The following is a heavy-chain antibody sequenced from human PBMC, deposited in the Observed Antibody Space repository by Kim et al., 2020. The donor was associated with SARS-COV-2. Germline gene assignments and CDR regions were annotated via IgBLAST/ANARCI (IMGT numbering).Heavy chain of an antibody. J-gene: IGHJ3*02. V-gene: IGHV3-73*01. CDR1: GFTFSDSA. CDR3: NRVPGTTAVFWDAFD. Sequence: GGSLRLSCEASGFTFSDSAMHWVRQASGKGLEWVGRIRRKVNGYATAYSASVRVRFTSSRDDSWHTAYLQMKSLKTEDSAVYYCNRVPGTTAVFWDAFD. CDR2: IRRKVNGYAT. D-gene: IGHD1-1*01.